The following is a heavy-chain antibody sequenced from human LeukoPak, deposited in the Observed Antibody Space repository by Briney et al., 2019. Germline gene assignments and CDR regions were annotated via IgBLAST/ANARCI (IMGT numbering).Heavy chain of an antibody. V-gene: IGHV3-74*01. J-gene: IGHJ4*02. Sequence: GGSPRLSCAAAGFSFTNSWMHWVRQAPGKGLVWVSRIDGDGSTTNYADSVKGRFTISRDNAKNTLYLQMNSLRAEDTAVYYCARSIYSRSHQDYWGQGTLVTVSS. CDR2: IDGDGSTT. CDR1: GFSFTNSW. D-gene: IGHD6-13*01. CDR3: ARSIYSRSHQDY.